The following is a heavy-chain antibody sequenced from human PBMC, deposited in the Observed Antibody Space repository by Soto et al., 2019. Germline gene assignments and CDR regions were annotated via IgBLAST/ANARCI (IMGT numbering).Heavy chain of an antibody. Sequence: GGSLRLSCAASGFTFSNYAMSWVRQVTGNGLEWVSFISGSGDTIFYADPVKGRFSISRDNSNNTLYLQMDSLSPEATARDCCLKHAASSLQWLVEDSWGQGTLVTVSS. J-gene: IGHJ1*01. V-gene: IGHV3-23*01. CDR2: ISGSGDTI. CDR1: GFTFSNYA. CDR3: LKHAASSLQWLVEDS. D-gene: IGHD6-19*01.